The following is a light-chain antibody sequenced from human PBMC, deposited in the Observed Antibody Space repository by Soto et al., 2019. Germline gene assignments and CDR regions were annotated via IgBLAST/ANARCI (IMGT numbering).Light chain of an antibody. CDR2: DVS. CDR1: SSDVGGYNY. V-gene: IGLV2-11*01. CDR3: CSYAGSYTWV. Sequence: QSALTQPRSVSGSPGQSVTISCTGTSSDVGGYNYVSWYQQHPGKAPKLMIYDVSKRPSGVPDRFSVSKSGNTASLTISGLQAEDEDDYYCCSYAGSYTWVFGGGTKLTVL. J-gene: IGLJ3*02.